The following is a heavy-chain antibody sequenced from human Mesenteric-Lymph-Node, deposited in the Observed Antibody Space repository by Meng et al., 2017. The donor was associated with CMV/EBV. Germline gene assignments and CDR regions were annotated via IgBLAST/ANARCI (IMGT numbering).Heavy chain of an antibody. CDR3: AKSRSSTPGIVDD. CDR1: GVSVTSGAYH. J-gene: IGHJ4*02. V-gene: IGHV4-61*08. Sequence: QGPLQESGPGLVKPSEPLSLTCIVSGVSVTSGAYHWSWIRQSPGKGLEWIGYIYGTGITIYNPSLKSRVTILLETSKNQFSLKLNSVTTADTAVYYCAKSRSSTPGIVDDWGQGTLVTVPS. D-gene: IGHD2/OR15-2a*01. CDR2: IYGTGIT.